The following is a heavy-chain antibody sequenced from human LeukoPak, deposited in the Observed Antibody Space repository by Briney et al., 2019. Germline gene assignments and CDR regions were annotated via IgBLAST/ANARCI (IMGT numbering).Heavy chain of an antibody. CDR3: AIATVTPEGAFDI. Sequence: GGSLRLSCAASGFTFSSYGMHWVRQAPGKGLEWVSAISGSGGSTYYADSVKGRFTIPRDNSKNTLYLQMNSLRAEDTAVYYRAIATVTPEGAFDIWGQGTMVTVSS. J-gene: IGHJ3*02. D-gene: IGHD4-11*01. CDR2: ISGSGGST. CDR1: GFTFSSYG. V-gene: IGHV3-23*01.